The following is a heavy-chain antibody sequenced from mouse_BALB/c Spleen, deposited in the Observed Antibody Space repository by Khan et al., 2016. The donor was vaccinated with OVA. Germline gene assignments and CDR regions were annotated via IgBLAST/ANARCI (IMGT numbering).Heavy chain of an antibody. CDR1: GFSLTNYG. CDR3: ARNYDNDVEYFAV. J-gene: IGHJ1*01. V-gene: IGHV2-9*02. Sequence: QVQLKESGPGLVAPSQSLSITCTVSGFSLTNYGVHWVRQPPGKGLEWLGVIWAGGSTNYNSALMSRLSISKDNSKAQGFFKMNSLQTDATAMYYRARNYDNDVEYFAVWGAGTTVTVSA. CDR2: IWAGGST. D-gene: IGHD2-4*01.